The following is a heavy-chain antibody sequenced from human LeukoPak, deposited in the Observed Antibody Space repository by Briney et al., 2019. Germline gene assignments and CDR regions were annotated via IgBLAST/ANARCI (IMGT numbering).Heavy chain of an antibody. Sequence: GGSLRLSCAASGFTFTSYAMSWVRQAPGKRLEWVSAISGSGGSTYYAESVKGRFTISRDNSKNTLYLQMNSLRAEDTAVYYCAKDPLVSSQEYFDYWGQGTLVTVSS. D-gene: IGHD2-2*01. J-gene: IGHJ4*02. CDR3: AKDPLVSSQEYFDY. CDR1: GFTFTSYA. CDR2: ISGSGGST. V-gene: IGHV3-23*01.